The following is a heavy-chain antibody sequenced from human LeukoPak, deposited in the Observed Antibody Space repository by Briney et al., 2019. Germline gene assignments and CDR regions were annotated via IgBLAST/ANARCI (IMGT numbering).Heavy chain of an antibody. Sequence: PGGSLRLSCAASGFTFSGSAMHWVRQASGKGLEWVGRIRSKANSYATAYAASVKGRFTISRDDSKNTAYLQMNSLKTEDTAVYYCTIPYSGSYYQNWGREPWSPSPQ. CDR1: GFTFSGSA. J-gene: IGHJ1*01. D-gene: IGHD1-26*01. V-gene: IGHV3-73*01. CDR3: TIPYSGSYYQN. CDR2: IRSKANSYAT.